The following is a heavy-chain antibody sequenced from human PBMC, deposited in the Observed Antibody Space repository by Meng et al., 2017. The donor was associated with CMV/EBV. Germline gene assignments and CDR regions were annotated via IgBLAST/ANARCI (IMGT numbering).Heavy chain of an antibody. CDR3: ARIPVNCTSTSCYEGYYYYYGAMDV. CDR2: IIPIFGTA. Sequence: SVKVSCKASGGTFSSYAISWVRQAPGQGLEWMGGIIPIFGTANYAQKFKGRVTITTDESTSTAYMELSSLRSEDTAVYYCARIPVNCTSTSCYEGYYYYYGAMDVWGQGTTVTVSS. V-gene: IGHV1-69*05. J-gene: IGHJ6*02. D-gene: IGHD2-2*01. CDR1: GGTFSSYA.